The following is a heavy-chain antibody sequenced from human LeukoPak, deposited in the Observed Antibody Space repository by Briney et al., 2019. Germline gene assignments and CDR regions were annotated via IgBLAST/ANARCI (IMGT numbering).Heavy chain of an antibody. CDR2: ISSSGST. CDR1: GDSISSGDYY. D-gene: IGHD2-15*01. J-gene: IGHJ6*03. Sequence: PSETLSLTCTVSGDSISSGDYYWSWIRQPAGKGLEWIGRISSSGSTNYNPSLKSRVTMSVDTSKNQFSLKLSSVTAADTAVYYCARELGYCSGGSCYYYYYYMDVWGKGTTVTISS. V-gene: IGHV4-61*02. CDR3: ARELGYCSGGSCYYYYYYMDV.